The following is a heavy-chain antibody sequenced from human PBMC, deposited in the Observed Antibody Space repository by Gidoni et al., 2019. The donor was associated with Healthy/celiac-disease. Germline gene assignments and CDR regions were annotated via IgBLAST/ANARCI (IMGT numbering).Heavy chain of an antibody. CDR2: IYSGGST. Sequence: EVQLVEPGGGLIPPGGSLRLSCAASGFTVSSNYMSWVRQAPGKGLEWVSVIYSGGSTYYADSVKCRFTISRDNSKNTLYLQRNSLRAEDTAVYYCARAQMEQLVLDYWGQGTLVTVSS. D-gene: IGHD6-6*01. CDR1: GFTVSSNY. CDR3: ARAQMEQLVLDY. J-gene: IGHJ4*02. V-gene: IGHV3-53*01.